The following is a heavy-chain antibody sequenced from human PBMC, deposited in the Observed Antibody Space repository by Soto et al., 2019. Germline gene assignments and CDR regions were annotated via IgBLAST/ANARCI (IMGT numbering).Heavy chain of an antibody. J-gene: IGHJ2*01. D-gene: IGHD3-10*01. V-gene: IGHV3-23*01. CDR1: GFSFSSYA. Sequence: EVQLLESGGDLVQPGGSLRLYCAASGFSFSSYAMSWVRQAPGKGLEWVSAISGSGGSTYYADSVKGRFTISRDNSKNALYLQMNSLRAEDTAVYYCASHLATLVRGPNWYFDLWGRGTLVTVSS. CDR2: ISGSGGST. CDR3: ASHLATLVRGPNWYFDL.